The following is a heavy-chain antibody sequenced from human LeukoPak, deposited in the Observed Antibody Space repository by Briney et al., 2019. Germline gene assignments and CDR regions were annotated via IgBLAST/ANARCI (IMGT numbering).Heavy chain of an antibody. CDR1: GFTFSSYS. V-gene: IGHV3-48*02. Sequence: GGSLRLSCAASGFTFSSYSMNWVRQAPGKGLEWVSYISSSSSTIYYADSVKGRLTISRDNAKNSLYLQMNSLRDEDTAVYYCAREGTMVRGTLYYFDYWGQGTLVTVSS. D-gene: IGHD3-10*01. CDR2: ISSSSSTI. CDR3: AREGTMVRGTLYYFDY. J-gene: IGHJ4*02.